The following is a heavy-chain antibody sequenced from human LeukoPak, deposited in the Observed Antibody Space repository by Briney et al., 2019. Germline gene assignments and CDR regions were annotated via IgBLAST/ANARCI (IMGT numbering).Heavy chain of an antibody. D-gene: IGHD1-26*01. Sequence: GGSLRLSCAASGFTFNTYTMNWVRQAPGKGLEWVSYISGSSGIIDYADSVKGRFTISRDNAKNSLYLQMNSLRAEDTAVYYCARGPHSGSYYFDYWGQGTLVTVSS. CDR2: ISGSSGII. CDR1: GFTFNTYT. V-gene: IGHV3-48*04. CDR3: ARGPHSGSYYFDY. J-gene: IGHJ4*02.